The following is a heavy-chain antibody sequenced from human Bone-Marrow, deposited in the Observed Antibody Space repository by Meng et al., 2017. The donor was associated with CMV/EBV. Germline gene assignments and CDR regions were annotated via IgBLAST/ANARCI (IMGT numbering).Heavy chain of an antibody. V-gene: IGHV3-53*01. Sequence: GESLKISCAASGFTVSSNYMSWVRQAPGKGLEWVSVIYSGGNTYYADSVRGRFTISRDNSKNTVYLQMNSLRAEDTAVYYCAGGGYSGYCSSTSCYNDYYYFGMNVWGQGTTVTVSS. J-gene: IGHJ6*02. D-gene: IGHD2-2*02. CDR1: GFTVSSNY. CDR3: AGGGYSGYCSSTSCYNDYYYFGMNV. CDR2: IYSGGNT.